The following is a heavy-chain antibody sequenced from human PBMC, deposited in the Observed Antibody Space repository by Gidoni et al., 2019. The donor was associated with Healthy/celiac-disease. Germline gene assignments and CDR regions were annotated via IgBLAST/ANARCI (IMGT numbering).Heavy chain of an antibody. Sequence: QVQLVESGGGVVQPGRSLRLSCAASGFTFSSYGMPWVRPAPGQGLEWVAVISYDGSNKYYADSVKGRFTISRDNSKNTLYLQMNSLRAEDTAVYYCAKLGGVVVVPAAIPFTTGFDYWGQGTLVTVSS. CDR3: AKLGGVVVVPAAIPFTTGFDY. J-gene: IGHJ4*02. CDR2: ISYDGSNK. CDR1: GFTFSSYG. D-gene: IGHD2-2*01. V-gene: IGHV3-30*18.